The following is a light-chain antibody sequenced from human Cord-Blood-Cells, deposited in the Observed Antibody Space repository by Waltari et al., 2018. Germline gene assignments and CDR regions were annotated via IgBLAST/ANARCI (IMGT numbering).Light chain of an antibody. CDR3: QQFNSYPHTFT. V-gene: IGKV1-13*02. Sequence: AIQLTQSPSSLSASVGDRVTITCRASQGISSALAWYQQKPGKAPKLLIYDASSLESGVPSRFSVSGSGTDFTLTISSLQPEDFATYYCQQFNSYPHTFTFGPGTKVDIK. J-gene: IGKJ3*01. CDR1: QGISSA. CDR2: DAS.